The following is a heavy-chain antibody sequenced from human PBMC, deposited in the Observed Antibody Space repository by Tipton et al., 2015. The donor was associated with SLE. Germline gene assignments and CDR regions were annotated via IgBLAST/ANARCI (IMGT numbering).Heavy chain of an antibody. CDR3: VKSVVVVSPRDYYYYMDV. D-gene: IGHD2-15*01. CDR1: GYSISSGSSS. CDR2: IYNSGIT. V-gene: IGHV4-61*02. J-gene: IGHJ6*03. Sequence: TLSLTCNVSGYSISSGSSSWNWVRQPAGKGLEWIGLIYNSGITNYNPSLQSRVTLSVDMSKNQFSLRLSSVTAADTGVYYCVKSVVVVSPRDYYYYMDVWGKGTTVTVSS.